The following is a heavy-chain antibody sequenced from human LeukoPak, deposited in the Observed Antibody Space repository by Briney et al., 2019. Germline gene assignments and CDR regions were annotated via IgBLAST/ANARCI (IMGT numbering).Heavy chain of an antibody. Sequence: GESLKISCKVSGYSFPSYWITWVRQVPGKGLEWMGRIAPSDSYTNYNPSFEGHVTMSVEKSITTVYLQWSSLKASDTAMYYCVRIPERTIGYCSGGSCYSSHYFDYWGQGTLVTVSS. CDR2: IAPSDSYT. CDR1: GYSFPSYW. J-gene: IGHJ4*02. CDR3: VRIPERTIGYCSGGSCYSSHYFDY. D-gene: IGHD2-15*01. V-gene: IGHV5-10-1*01.